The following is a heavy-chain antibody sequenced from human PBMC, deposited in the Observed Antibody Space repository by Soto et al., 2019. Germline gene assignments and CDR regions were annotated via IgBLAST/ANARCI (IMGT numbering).Heavy chain of an antibody. CDR1: GYTFTGYY. CDR3: ARHPGTAGQVDY. CDR2: INPNSGGT. V-gene: IGHV1-2*02. Sequence: SSVKVSCKASGYTFTGYYIHWVRQAPGQGLEWMGWINPNSGGTNYAQKFQGRVTMTRDTSISTAYMELSRLRSDDTAVYSCARHPGTAGQVDYWGQGTLVTVAA. D-gene: IGHD2-21*02. J-gene: IGHJ4*02.